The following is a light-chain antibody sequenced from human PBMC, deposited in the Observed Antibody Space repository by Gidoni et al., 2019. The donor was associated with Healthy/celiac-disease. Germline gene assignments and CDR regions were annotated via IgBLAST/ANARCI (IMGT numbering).Light chain of an antibody. CDR1: SGVSSSY. CDR3: QQDDSSPLT. J-gene: IGKJ4*01. Sequence: EIVLLQSPRHLSLPPGARATLSCRASSGVSSSYLAWYQQKPGQAPRLLIYGASSRATGIPDRFSGSGSGTDVTLTISRLEPEDCAVYYCQQDDSSPLTFGGGTKVEIK. CDR2: GAS. V-gene: IGKV3-20*01.